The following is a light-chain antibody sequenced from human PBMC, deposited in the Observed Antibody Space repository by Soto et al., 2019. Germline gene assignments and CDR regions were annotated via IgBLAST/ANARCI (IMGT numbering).Light chain of an antibody. Sequence: QSVLTQPASVSGSPGQSITISCTGSSSDVGAYNFVSWYQQHPGQGPKLMIFEVSNRPSGVSNRFSGSKSGNTASLTVSGLQAEDEADYYCSSFTGASTIFGTGTKVTVL. CDR2: EVS. CDR3: SSFTGASTI. J-gene: IGLJ1*01. V-gene: IGLV2-14*01. CDR1: SSDVGAYNF.